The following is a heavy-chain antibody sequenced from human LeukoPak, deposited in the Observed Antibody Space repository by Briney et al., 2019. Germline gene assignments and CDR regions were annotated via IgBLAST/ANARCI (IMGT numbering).Heavy chain of an antibody. V-gene: IGHV1-69*13. CDR2: IIPIFGTA. Sequence: ASVKVSCKASGGTFSSYAISWVRQAPGQGLEWTGGIIPIFGTANYAQKFQGRVTITAVESTSTAYMELSSLRSEDTAVYYCARVGQDIGTPSFDYWGQGTLVTVSS. CDR3: ARVGQDIGTPSFDY. J-gene: IGHJ4*02. CDR1: GGTFSSYA. D-gene: IGHD5-12*01.